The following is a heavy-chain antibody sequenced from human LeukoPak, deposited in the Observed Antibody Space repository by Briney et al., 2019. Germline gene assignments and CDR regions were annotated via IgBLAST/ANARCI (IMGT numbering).Heavy chain of an antibody. Sequence: GASVKVSCKASGYTFTGCYMHWVRQAPGQGLEWMGWINPNSGGTNYAQKFQGRITMTRDTSISTAYMELSRLRSDDTAVYYCARGPMDFDWLSIDYWGQGTLVTVSS. CDR3: ARGPMDFDWLSIDY. J-gene: IGHJ4*02. CDR1: GYTFTGCY. V-gene: IGHV1-2*02. D-gene: IGHD3-9*01. CDR2: INPNSGGT.